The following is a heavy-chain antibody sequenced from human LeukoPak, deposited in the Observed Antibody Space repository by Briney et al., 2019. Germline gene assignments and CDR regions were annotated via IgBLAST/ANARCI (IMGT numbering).Heavy chain of an antibody. Sequence: SETLSLTCAVYGGSFSGYYWSWIRQPPGKGLEWIGEISHSGSTNYNPSLKSRVTISVDTSKNQFSLKLSSVTAADTAVYYCARGATAATLQSDFDYWGQGTLVTVSS. CDR2: ISHSGST. D-gene: IGHD2-15*01. V-gene: IGHV4-34*01. CDR1: GGSFSGYY. CDR3: ARGATAATLQSDFDY. J-gene: IGHJ4*02.